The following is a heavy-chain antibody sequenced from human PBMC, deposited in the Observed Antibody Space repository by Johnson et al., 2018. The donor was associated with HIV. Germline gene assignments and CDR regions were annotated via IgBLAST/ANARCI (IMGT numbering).Heavy chain of an antibody. CDR1: GFTFSSYG. D-gene: IGHD1-26*01. Sequence: VQVVESGGGVVQPGRSLRLSCAASGFTFSSYGMHWVRQAPGKGLEWVAVISYDGSNKHYGDSVKGRFTVSKDSSKSTLFLQMNSLRPDDTAVYYCVREGAPSGRDFGAFDIWGQGTVVTVSS. J-gene: IGHJ3*02. V-gene: IGHV3-30*03. CDR3: VREGAPSGRDFGAFDI. CDR2: ISYDGSNK.